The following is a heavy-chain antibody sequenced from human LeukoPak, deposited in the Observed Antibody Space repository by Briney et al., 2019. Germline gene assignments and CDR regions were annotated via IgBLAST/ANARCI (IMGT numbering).Heavy chain of an antibody. Sequence: PSETLSLTCAVYGGSFSGYYWSWIRQPPGKGLEWIGEINHSGSTNYNPSLKSRVTISVDTSKNQFSLKLSSVTAADTAVYYCARAIGGYCSSTSCRTGDAFDIWGQGTMVTVSS. J-gene: IGHJ3*02. CDR2: INHSGST. D-gene: IGHD2-2*01. CDR3: ARAIGGYCSSTSCRTGDAFDI. CDR1: GGSFSGYY. V-gene: IGHV4-34*01.